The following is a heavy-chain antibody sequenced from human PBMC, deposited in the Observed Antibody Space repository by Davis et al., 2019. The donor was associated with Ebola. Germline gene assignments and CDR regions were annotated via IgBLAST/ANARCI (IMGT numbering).Heavy chain of an antibody. Sequence: MPSETLSLTCTVSGGSISSYYWSWIRQPPGKGLEWIGYIYYSGSTNYNPSLKSRVTISVDTSKNQFSLKLSSVTAADTAVYYCARGTYYDIPDWGQGTLVTVSS. CDR3: ARGTYYDIPD. D-gene: IGHD3-9*01. CDR1: GGSISSYY. J-gene: IGHJ4*02. CDR2: IYYSGST. V-gene: IGHV4-59*12.